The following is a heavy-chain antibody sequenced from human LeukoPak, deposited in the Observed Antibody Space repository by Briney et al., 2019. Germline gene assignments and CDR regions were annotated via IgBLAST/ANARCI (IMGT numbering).Heavy chain of an antibody. D-gene: IGHD1-26*01. V-gene: IGHV3-23*01. CDR2: ISNSGDRT. CDR1: GFTFSSHA. CDR3: AKDFVPRGGSYFPGFDY. Sequence: PGGSLRLSCAASGFTFSSHAMNWGRQAPGEGLEWVSTISNSGDRTYYADSVKGRFTISRDNSKNTLYLQMNSLRTEDTAVYYCAKDFVPRGGSYFPGFDYWGQGTLVIVSS. J-gene: IGHJ4*02.